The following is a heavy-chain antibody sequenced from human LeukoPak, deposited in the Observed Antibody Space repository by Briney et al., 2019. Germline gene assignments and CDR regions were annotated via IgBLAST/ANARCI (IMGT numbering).Heavy chain of an antibody. V-gene: IGHV3-30-3*01. CDR1: GFTFSSYA. CDR3: ARDSEGSGYYYADYYYYGMDV. Sequence: PGGSLRLSCAASGFTFSSYAMHWVRQAPGKGLGWGAVISYDGSNKYYADSVKGRFTISRDNSKNTLYLQMNSLRAEDTAVYYCARDSEGSGYYYADYYYYGMDVWGQRTTVTVSS. CDR2: ISYDGSNK. J-gene: IGHJ6*02. D-gene: IGHD3-22*01.